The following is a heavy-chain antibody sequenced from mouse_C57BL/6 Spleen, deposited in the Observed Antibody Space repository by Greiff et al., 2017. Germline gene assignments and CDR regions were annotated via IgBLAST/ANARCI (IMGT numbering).Heavy chain of an antibody. J-gene: IGHJ3*01. V-gene: IGHV14-1*01. CDR3: TTYVGFYAPFVY. CDR1: GFNIKDYY. Sequence: VQLQQSGAELVRPGASVKLSCTASGFNIKDYYMHWVKQRPEQGLEWIGRIDPEDGDTEYAPKFQGKATMTADTSSNTAYLQLSSLTSEDTAVYYSTTYVGFYAPFVYWGQESLGTVSA. CDR2: IDPEDGDT. D-gene: IGHD1-1*01.